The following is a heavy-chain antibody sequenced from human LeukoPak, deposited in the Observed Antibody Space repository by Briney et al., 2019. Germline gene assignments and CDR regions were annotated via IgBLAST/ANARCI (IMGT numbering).Heavy chain of an antibody. J-gene: IGHJ4*02. CDR2: IYTSGST. CDR1: GGSISSGSYY. CDR3: ASTHYYGSGSYYNEKFFDY. V-gene: IGHV4-61*02. D-gene: IGHD3-10*01. Sequence: PSQTLSLTCTVSGGSISSGSYYWSWIRQPAGKGLEWIGRIYTSGSTNYNPSLKSRVTISVDTSKNQFSLKLSSVTAADTAVYYCASTHYYGSGSYYNEKFFDYWGQGTLVTVSS.